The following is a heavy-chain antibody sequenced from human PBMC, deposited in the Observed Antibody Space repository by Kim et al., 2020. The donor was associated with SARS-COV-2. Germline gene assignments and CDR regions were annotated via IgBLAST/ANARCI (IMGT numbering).Heavy chain of an antibody. D-gene: IGHD2-15*01. Sequence: GGSLRLSCAASGFTFSSYSMNWVRQAPGKGLEWVSYISSSSSTIYYADSVKGRFTISRDNAKNSLYLQMNSLRAEDTAVYYCLGYCSGGSCYSLKYFQHWGQGTLVTVSS. J-gene: IGHJ1*01. CDR1: GFTFSSYS. CDR2: ISSSSSTI. V-gene: IGHV3-48*04. CDR3: LGYCSGGSCYSLKYFQH.